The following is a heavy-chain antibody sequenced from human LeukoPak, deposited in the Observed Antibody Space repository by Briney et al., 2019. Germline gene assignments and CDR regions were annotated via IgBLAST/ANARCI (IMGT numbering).Heavy chain of an antibody. D-gene: IGHD3-9*01. J-gene: IGHJ4*02. V-gene: IGHV1-46*01. CDR2: INPSGGST. Sequence: ASVKVSCKASGYTFTSYYMHWVRQAPGQGLEWMGIINPSGGSTSYAQKFQRRVTVTRDTSTSTVYMELSSLRSEDTAVYYCARDEVLGLDLDYWGQGTLVTVSS. CDR1: GYTFTSYY. CDR3: ARDEVLGLDLDY.